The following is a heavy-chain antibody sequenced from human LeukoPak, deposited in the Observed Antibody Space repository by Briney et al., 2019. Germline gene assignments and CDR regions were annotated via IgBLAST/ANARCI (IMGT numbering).Heavy chain of an antibody. CDR1: GGSISSYY. CDR2: IYTSGST. V-gene: IGHV4-4*07. J-gene: IGHJ4*02. D-gene: IGHD4-17*01. Sequence: SETLSLTCTVSGGSISSYYWSWIRQPAGKGLEWNGHIYTSGSTNYNPSLKSRVTLSVHTSKNQFSLKLSSVTAADTAVYFCARAARWYGEYDYWGQGTLVTVSS. CDR3: ARAARWYGEYDY.